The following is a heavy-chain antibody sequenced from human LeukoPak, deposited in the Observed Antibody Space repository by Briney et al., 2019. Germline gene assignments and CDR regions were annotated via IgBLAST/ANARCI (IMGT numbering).Heavy chain of an antibody. J-gene: IGHJ5*02. V-gene: IGHV4-39*07. CDR1: GGSISSSSYY. CDR2: IYYSGST. Sequence: SETLSLACTVSGGSISSSSYYWGWIRRPPGKGLEWIGSIYYSGSTYYNPSLKSRVTISVDTSKNQFSLKLSSVTAADTAVYYCARASRWFDPWGQGTLVTVSS. D-gene: IGHD2/OR15-2a*01. CDR3: ARASRWFDP.